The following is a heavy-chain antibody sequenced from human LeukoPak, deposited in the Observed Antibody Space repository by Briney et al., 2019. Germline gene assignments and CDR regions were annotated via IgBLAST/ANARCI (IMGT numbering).Heavy chain of an antibody. CDR2: IYPGDSDT. Sequence: PGESLKISCKGSGYSFTSYWIGWVRQMPGKGLEWMGIIYPGDSDTGYSPSFQGQVTISADKSISTAYLQWSSLKASDTAMYYCARHRVEGSTSKIPSPSYYYMDVWGKGTTVTVSS. CDR3: ARHRVEGSTSKIPSPSYYYMDV. V-gene: IGHV5-51*01. D-gene: IGHD2-2*01. CDR1: GYSFTSYW. J-gene: IGHJ6*03.